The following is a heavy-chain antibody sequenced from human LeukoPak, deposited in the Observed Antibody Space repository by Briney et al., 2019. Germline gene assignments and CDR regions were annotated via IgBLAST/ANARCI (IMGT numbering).Heavy chain of an antibody. CDR3: ARDCDAPGDY. Sequence: GRSLRLSCAASGFTFSSYAMHWARQAPGKGLEWVAVISYDGSNKYYADSVKGRFTISRDNSKNTLYLQMNSLRAEDTAVYYCARDCDAPGDYWGQGTLVTVSS. J-gene: IGHJ4*02. CDR2: ISYDGSNK. CDR1: GFTFSSYA. V-gene: IGHV3-30-3*01.